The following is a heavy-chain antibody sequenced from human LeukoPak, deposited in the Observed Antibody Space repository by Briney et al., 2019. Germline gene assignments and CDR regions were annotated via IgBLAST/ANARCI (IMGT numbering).Heavy chain of an antibody. J-gene: IGHJ4*02. CDR2: IYSSGGT. CDR1: GGSISSGGYF. Sequence: PSQTLSLTCTVSGGSISSGGYFWNWIRQLPGKGLEWIGHIYSSGGTYYTPSLKSRVTISVDTSKNQFSLKLSSVTAADTAVYYCARGGKKTAMVTIWGQGTLVTVSS. V-gene: IGHV4-31*03. D-gene: IGHD5-18*01. CDR3: ARGGKKTAMVTI.